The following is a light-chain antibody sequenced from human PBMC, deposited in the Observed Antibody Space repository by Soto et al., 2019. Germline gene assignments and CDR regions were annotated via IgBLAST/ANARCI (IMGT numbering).Light chain of an antibody. V-gene: IGKV3-20*01. J-gene: IGKJ1*01. CDR3: QQFGGSPPSWT. CDR1: QSVSSNS. Sequence: SVLTQSPGTLSLSPGERDTLSCRASQSVSSNSLAWYQQKPGPAPRLLIYDASSRATGTPDRFSGSGSGTDFTLTISRLEPEDFAVYSCQQFGGSPPSWTFGQGTKVEI. CDR2: DAS.